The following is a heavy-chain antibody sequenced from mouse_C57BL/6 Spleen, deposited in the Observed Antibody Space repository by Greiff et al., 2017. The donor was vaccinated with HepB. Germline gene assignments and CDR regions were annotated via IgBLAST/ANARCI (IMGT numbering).Heavy chain of an antibody. J-gene: IGHJ2*01. CDR2: ISSGGSYT. Sequence: EVKLVESGGDLVKPGGSLKLSCSASGFTFSSYGMSWVRQTPDKRLEWVATISSGGSYTYYPDSVKGRFTISRDNAKNTLYLQMSSLKSEDTAMYYCARLDYYFDYWGQGTTLTVSS. CDR3: ARLDYYFDY. CDR1: GFTFSSYG. V-gene: IGHV5-6*01.